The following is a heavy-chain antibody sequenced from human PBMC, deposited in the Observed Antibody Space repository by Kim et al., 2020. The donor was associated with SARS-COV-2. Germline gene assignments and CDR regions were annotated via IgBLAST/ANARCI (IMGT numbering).Heavy chain of an antibody. CDR3: ARDVHYYDSTHWGY. D-gene: IGHD3-22*01. CDR1: GYTFTGYY. J-gene: IGHJ4*02. CDR2: INPNSGGT. Sequence: ASVKVSCKASGYTFTGYYMHWVRQAPGQGLEWMGWINPNSGGTNYAQKFQGRVTMTRDTSISTAYMELSRLRSDDTAVYYCARDVHYYDSTHWGYWGQGTLVTVSS. V-gene: IGHV1-2*02.